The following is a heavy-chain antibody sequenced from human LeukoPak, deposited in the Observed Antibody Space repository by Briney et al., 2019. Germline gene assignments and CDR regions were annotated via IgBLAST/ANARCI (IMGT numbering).Heavy chain of an antibody. CDR3: AREGRGYSYAFEY. D-gene: IGHD5-18*01. Sequence: GGSLRLSCAASGFTFSNYWMHWVRQAPGKGLVWVSRINSDGSSTTYADSVRGRFTISRDNGQNTLYLQMNSLRAEDTAVYYCAREGRGYSYAFEYWGQGTLVTVSS. CDR1: GFTFSNYW. J-gene: IGHJ4*02. CDR2: INSDGSST. V-gene: IGHV3-74*01.